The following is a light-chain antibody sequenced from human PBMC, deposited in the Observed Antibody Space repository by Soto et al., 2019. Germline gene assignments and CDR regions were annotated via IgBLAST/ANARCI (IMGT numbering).Light chain of an antibody. CDR2: AAS. J-gene: IGKJ3*01. CDR1: QAISIF. CDR3: QQTYRLGVFS. Sequence: DIQMTQSSSSLSASVGDRVTTTCRASQAISIFLNWYQQKPGKAPDLLIYAASTLQTGVPSRFSGNGSGTDFALTISSLRPEDFATYYCQQTYRLGVFSFGPGT. V-gene: IGKV1-39*01.